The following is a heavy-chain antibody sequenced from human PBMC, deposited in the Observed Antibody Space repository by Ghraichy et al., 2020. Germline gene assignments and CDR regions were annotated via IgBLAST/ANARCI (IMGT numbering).Heavy chain of an antibody. J-gene: IGHJ4*02. CDR2: INPSGGST. V-gene: IGHV1-46*01. Sequence: ASVKVSCKASGYTFTSYYMHWVRQAPGQGLEWMGIINPSGGSTSYAQKFQGRVTMTRDTSTSTVYMELSSLRSEDTAVYYCAGGLPAYDSSGYYRNLDYWGQGTLVTVSS. CDR1: GYTFTSYY. CDR3: AGGLPAYDSSGYYRNLDY. D-gene: IGHD3-22*01.